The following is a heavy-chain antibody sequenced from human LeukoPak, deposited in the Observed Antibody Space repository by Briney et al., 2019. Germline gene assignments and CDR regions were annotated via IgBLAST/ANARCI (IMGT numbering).Heavy chain of an antibody. CDR2: ISNSGGST. Sequence: TGGSLRLSCAASGFTFSSYVLHWVRQAPGKGLEYVSAISNSGGSTYYANSVKGRFTIPRDNSKNTLYLQMGSLRAEDMAVYYCARDQGDGCPFDWGQGTLVTVSS. J-gene: IGHJ4*02. CDR3: ARDQGDGCPFD. V-gene: IGHV3-64*01. D-gene: IGHD5-24*01. CDR1: GFTFSSYV.